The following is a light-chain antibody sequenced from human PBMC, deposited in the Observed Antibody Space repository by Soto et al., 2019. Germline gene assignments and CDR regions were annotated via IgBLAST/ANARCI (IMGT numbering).Light chain of an antibody. J-gene: IGKJ4*01. CDR1: QSVSSN. CDR2: GAS. Sequence: EIVRTQSPATPSVSPGERATLSCRASQSVSSNLAWYQQKPCQSPRLLIYGASTRATGIPARFSGSGSGTEFTLTISSLQSEDFAVYYCQQYKNWLALTFGGGTKVDIK. V-gene: IGKV3-15*01. CDR3: QQYKNWLALT.